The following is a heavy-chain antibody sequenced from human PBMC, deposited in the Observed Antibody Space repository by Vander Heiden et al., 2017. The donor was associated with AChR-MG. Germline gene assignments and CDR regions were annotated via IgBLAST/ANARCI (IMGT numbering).Heavy chain of an antibody. D-gene: IGHD3-10*01. CDR2: ISTFTHNT. CDR1: GYKFDAFG. J-gene: IGHJ4*02. V-gene: IGHV1-18*01. CDR3: TRNYAVESGSFHAKH. Sequence: QVHLVQSGAEMKQPGASVRVSCTASGYKFDAFGLNAVRHAPGRGLEWMGWISTFTHNTDDAVKCHARVTMTADASTDTACRDMGSRTSDDTAVYFCTRNYAVESGSFHAKHWVQGAL.